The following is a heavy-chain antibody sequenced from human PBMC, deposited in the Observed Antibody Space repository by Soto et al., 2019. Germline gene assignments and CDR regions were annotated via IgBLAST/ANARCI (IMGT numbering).Heavy chain of an antibody. Sequence: EVQLVESGGALVQPGGSLRLSCATSGFTFSTYHMNWVPQAPGKGLEWVSYITGNSRTIYYADSVKGRFTISRDEAKNSLYLQMYSLRVEDTAVYYCTRDGQRGYDMDVWGQGTTVTVSS. CDR2: ITGNSRTI. D-gene: IGHD3-10*01. J-gene: IGHJ6*02. CDR1: GFTFSTYH. V-gene: IGHV3-48*01. CDR3: TRDGQRGYDMDV.